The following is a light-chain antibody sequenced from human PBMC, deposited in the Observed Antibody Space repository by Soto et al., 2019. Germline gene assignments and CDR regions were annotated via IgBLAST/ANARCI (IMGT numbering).Light chain of an antibody. CDR3: MQGTLWWT. CDR2: RVS. CDR1: QSLLYSNGYTY. J-gene: IGKJ1*01. V-gene: IGKV2-24*01. Sequence: DIVMTQTPLSLSVTLGQPASISCRSSQSLLYSNGYTYLSWYHQRPGQPPRLLIHRVSNRFSGVPERFSGSGAGTEFTLEISRVEPDDVGTYHCMQGTLWWTFGQGTKVEI.